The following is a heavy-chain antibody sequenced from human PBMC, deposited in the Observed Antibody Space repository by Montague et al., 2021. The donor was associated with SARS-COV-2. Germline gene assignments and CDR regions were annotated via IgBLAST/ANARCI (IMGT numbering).Heavy chain of an antibody. CDR3: ARDGHSNYNYIDP. CDR1: GDSISTDNY. Sequence: TLSLTCVVSGDSISTDNYWTWIRQHPGKGLEWIGYVYHTGRTYYNPSLKSRVTMSIDMSKNQFSLNLTSVTAADTALYYCARDGHSNYNYIDPWGPGILVTVSS. D-gene: IGHD4-11*01. J-gene: IGHJ5*02. V-gene: IGHV4-31*11. CDR2: VYHTGRT.